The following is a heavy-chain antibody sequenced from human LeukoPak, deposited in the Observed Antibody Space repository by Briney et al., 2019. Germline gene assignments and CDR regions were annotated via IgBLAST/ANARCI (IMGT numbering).Heavy chain of an antibody. CDR1: GGTFSSYA. J-gene: IGHJ4*02. CDR2: IIPILGIA. Sequence: GSSVKVSCKASGGTFSSYAISWVRQAPGQGLEWMGRIIPILGIANYAQKFQGRVTITADKSTSTAYMELSSLRAEDTALYYCAKDKRGIAAAGYFDYWGQGTLVTVSS. D-gene: IGHD6-13*01. V-gene: IGHV1-69*04. CDR3: AKDKRGIAAAGYFDY.